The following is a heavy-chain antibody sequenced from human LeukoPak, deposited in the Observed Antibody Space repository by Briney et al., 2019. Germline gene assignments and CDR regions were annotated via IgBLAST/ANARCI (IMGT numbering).Heavy chain of an antibody. J-gene: IGHJ3*02. V-gene: IGHV4-31*03. Sequence: SETLSLTCTVSGGSISSGGYYWSWIRQHPGKGLEWIGYIYYSGSTYYNPSLKSRVTISVDTSKNQFSLKLSSVTAADTAVYYCAGVNDSSGYYAFDIWGQGTMVTVSS. CDR1: GGSISSGGYY. CDR2: IYYSGST. D-gene: IGHD3-22*01. CDR3: AGVNDSSGYYAFDI.